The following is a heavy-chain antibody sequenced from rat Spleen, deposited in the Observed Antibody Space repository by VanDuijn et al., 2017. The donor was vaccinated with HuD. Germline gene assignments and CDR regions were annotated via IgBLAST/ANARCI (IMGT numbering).Heavy chain of an antibody. J-gene: IGHJ2*01. CDR2: ITYSGST. V-gene: IGHV3-1*01. Sequence: EVRLQESGPGLVKPSQSLSLTCSVTDYSITSSYGWSWIRRFPGNKMEWIGHITYSGSTTYNPSLKSRFSMTRDTSKNQFFLQLQSVTTEDTATYYCARRRGQVYNNYFDYWGQGVMVTVSS. CDR3: ARRRGQVYNNYFDY. D-gene: IGHD1-10*01. CDR1: DYSITSSY.